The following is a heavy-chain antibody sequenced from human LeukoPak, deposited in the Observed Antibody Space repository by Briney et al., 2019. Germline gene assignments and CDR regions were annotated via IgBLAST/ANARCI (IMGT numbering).Heavy chain of an antibody. CDR1: GGSISSSSYY. CDR2: IYYSGDT. D-gene: IGHD6-19*01. V-gene: IGHV4-39*07. Sequence: SETLSLTCTVSGGSISSSSYYWGWIRQPPGKGLEWIGSIYYSGDTQYNPSLKSRVTISMDTSKDQFSLKLTSVTAADTAVYSCARSGIAVTGIAFDYWGQGTLVTVSS. CDR3: ARSGIAVTGIAFDY. J-gene: IGHJ4*02.